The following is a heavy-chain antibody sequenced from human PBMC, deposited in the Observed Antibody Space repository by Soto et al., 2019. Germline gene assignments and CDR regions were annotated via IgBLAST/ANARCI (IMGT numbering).Heavy chain of an antibody. J-gene: IGHJ4*02. CDR3: ARGPSGDKVDS. CDR1: GGSISTVDYW. V-gene: IGHV4-30-4*01. CDR2: IYDGGRT. Sequence: QVQLQESGPGLVKPSQTLSLTCTVSGGSISTVDYWWSWIRQSPDMGLEWIGHIYDGGRTYNNPSLASRATMAVVTSQSQRSLTLGSVSAADTAVYYCARGPSGDKVDSWGQGTLVTVSS. D-gene: IGHD7-27*01.